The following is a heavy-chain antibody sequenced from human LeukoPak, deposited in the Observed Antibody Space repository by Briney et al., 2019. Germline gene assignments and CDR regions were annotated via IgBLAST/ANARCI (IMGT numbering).Heavy chain of an antibody. D-gene: IGHD2-15*01. J-gene: IGHJ4*02. CDR2: INHSGST. V-gene: IGHV4-34*01. CDR1: GGSFSGYY. CDR3: ATLVDRSGYCSGGSCYSPSFDY. Sequence: SETLSLTCAVYGGSFSGYYWSWIRQPPGKGLEWIGEINHSGSTNYNPSLKSRVTISVDTSKNQFSLKLSSVTAADTAVYYCATLVDRSGYCSGGSCYSPSFDYWGQGTLVTVSS.